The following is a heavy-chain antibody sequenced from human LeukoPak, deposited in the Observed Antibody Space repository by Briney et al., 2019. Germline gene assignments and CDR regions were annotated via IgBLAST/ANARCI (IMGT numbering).Heavy chain of an antibody. CDR3: ASGRQLGY. CDR2: IQEDGSEK. J-gene: IGHJ4*02. D-gene: IGHD6-13*01. V-gene: IGHV3-7*01. Sequence: GGSLRLSCAASGFTFSNYWMSWVRQAPGKGLEWVANIQEDGSEKHYVDSVKGRFTISRDNARNSLYLQMNSLRAEDTAVYYCASGRQLGYWGQGTLVTVSS. CDR1: GFTFSNYW.